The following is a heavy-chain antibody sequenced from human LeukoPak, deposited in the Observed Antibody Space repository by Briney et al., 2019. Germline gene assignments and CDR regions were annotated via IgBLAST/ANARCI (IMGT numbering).Heavy chain of an antibody. CDR3: ARYSSGWYYFDY. Sequence: ASVKVSCKASGYTFTSYGISWVRQAPGQGLEWMGWISAYNGNTNYAQKLQGRVTMTRNTSISTAYMELSSLRSEDTAVYYCARYSSGWYYFDYWGQGTLVTVSS. D-gene: IGHD6-19*01. CDR1: GYTFTSYG. J-gene: IGHJ4*02. CDR2: ISAYNGNT. V-gene: IGHV1-18*01.